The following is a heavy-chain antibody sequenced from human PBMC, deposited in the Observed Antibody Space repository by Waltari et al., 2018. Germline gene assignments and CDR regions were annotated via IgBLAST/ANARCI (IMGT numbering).Heavy chain of an antibody. CDR1: GYSISSGHY. CDR2: FYHSGNI. CDR3: ARGGPVQGSGSYYSFDY. D-gene: IGHD3-10*01. V-gene: IGHV4-38-2*01. J-gene: IGHJ4*02. Sequence: QVQVQESGPGLVKPSETLSLTCAVSGYSISSGHYWGWIRQSPGKGLEWIGSFYHSGNIYYNPALNSRVTISVDTSKDQFSLKLSSVTAADTAVYYCARGGPVQGSGSYYSFDYWGQGNLVTVSS.